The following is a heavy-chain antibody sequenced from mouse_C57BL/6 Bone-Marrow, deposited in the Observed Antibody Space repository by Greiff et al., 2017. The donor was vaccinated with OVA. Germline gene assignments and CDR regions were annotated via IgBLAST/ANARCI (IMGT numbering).Heavy chain of an antibody. CDR1: GFTFSSYA. D-gene: IGHD3-3*01. CDR2: ISDGGSYT. V-gene: IGHV5-4*01. CDR3: AREGDRAY. J-gene: IGHJ3*01. Sequence: DVHLVESGGGLVKPGGSLKLSCAASGFTFSSYAMSWVRQTPEKRLEWVATISDGGSYTYYPDNVKGRFTISRDNAKNNLYLQMSHLKSEDTAMYYCAREGDRAYWGQGTLVTVSA.